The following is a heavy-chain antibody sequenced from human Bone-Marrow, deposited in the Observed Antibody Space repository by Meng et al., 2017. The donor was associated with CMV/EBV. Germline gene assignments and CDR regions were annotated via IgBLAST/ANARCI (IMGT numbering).Heavy chain of an antibody. J-gene: IGHJ4*02. V-gene: IGHV1-24*01. CDR2: FDPEDGET. D-gene: IGHD6-13*01. CDR1: GYTLTELS. CDR3: ATDYFRRYSSSWRFDY. Sequence: QGQLVRLWAEWRKPGASVKVSCKVSGYTLTELSMHWVRQAPGKGLEWMGGFDPEDGETIYAQKFQGRVTMTEDTSTDTAYMELSSLRSEDTAVYYCATDYFRRYSSSWRFDYWGQGTLVTVSS.